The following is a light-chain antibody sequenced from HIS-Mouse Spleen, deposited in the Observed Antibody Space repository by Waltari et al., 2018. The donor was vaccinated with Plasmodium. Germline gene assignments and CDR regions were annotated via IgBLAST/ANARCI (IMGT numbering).Light chain of an antibody. Sequence: EIVMTQSPATLSVSTGERATLSCSASQSFSSNLPWYQQKPAQAPRLLIYGASTRATGIPARFSGSGSGTEFTLTISSLQSEDFAVYYCQQYNNWSFTFGPGTKVDIK. V-gene: IGKV3-15*01. CDR3: QQYNNWSFT. CDR2: GAS. CDR1: QSFSSN. J-gene: IGKJ3*01.